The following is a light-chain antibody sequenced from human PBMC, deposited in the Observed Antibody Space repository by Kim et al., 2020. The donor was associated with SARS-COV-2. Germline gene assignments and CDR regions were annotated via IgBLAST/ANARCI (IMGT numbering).Light chain of an antibody. V-gene: IGKV3-15*01. CDR1: QSIGIY. CDR3: QQCKKWPLT. Sequence: EIWLTQSPATLSVSPGEAATLSCRASQSIGIYLAWFQQRPGQAPRLLIYGAAIRATGIPARFSGSGSGTEFTLTISSLESEDFAVYYCQQCKKWPLTFGGGTTVDIK. J-gene: IGKJ4*01. CDR2: GAA.